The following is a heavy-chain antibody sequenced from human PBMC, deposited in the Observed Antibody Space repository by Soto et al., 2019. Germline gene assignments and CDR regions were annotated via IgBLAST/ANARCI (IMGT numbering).Heavy chain of an antibody. V-gene: IGHV1-46*01. Sequence: GASVKVSCKASGYTFTSYYMHWVRQAPRQGLEWMGIINPSGGSTSYAQKFQGRVTMTRDTSTSTVYMELSSLRSEDTAVYYCARGIPTYYDFWSCYYGDYWGQGTLVTVSS. J-gene: IGHJ4*02. CDR1: GYTFTSYY. D-gene: IGHD3-3*01. CDR2: INPSGGST. CDR3: ARGIPTYYDFWSCYYGDY.